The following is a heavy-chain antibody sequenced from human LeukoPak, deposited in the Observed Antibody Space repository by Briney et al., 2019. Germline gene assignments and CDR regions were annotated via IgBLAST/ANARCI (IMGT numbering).Heavy chain of an antibody. V-gene: IGHV4-38-2*01. D-gene: IGHD6-6*01. Sequence: ASETLSLTCAVSRYSISSGYYWGWIRQPPGKGLGWIGSIYHSGSTYYNPSLKSRVTISVDTSKNQFSLKLSSVTAADTAVYYCARWYSSSGYFDYWGQGTLVSVSS. CDR1: RYSISSGYY. CDR2: IYHSGST. J-gene: IGHJ4*02. CDR3: ARWYSSSGYFDY.